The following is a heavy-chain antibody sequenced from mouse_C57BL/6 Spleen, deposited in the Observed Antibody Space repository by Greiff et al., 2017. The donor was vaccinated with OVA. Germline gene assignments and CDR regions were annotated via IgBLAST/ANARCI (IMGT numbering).Heavy chain of an antibody. Sequence: EVKVEESGPGMVKPSQSLSLTCTVTGYSITSGYDWHWIRHFPGNKLEWMGYISYSGSTNYNPSLKSRISITHDTSTNHFFLKLNSVTTEDTATYYCAVGLLGYGSRGGAWFAYWGQGTLVTVSA. D-gene: IGHD1-1*01. CDR2: ISYSGST. CDR1: GYSITSGYD. CDR3: AVGLLGYGSRGGAWFAY. J-gene: IGHJ3*01. V-gene: IGHV3-1*01.